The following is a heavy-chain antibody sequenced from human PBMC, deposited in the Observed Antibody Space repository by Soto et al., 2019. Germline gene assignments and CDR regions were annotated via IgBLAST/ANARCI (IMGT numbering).Heavy chain of an antibody. J-gene: IGHJ5*02. CDR1: GGSVSGFY. Sequence: SETLSLTCNVFGGSVSGFYWTWIRQPAGKGLEWIGRIYSSGSTRYNPSLKSRVSMSLDTSRNQFSLNLTSVTAADTAVYYCARGQRFSDWFDPWGQGTLVTVSS. CDR3: ARGQRFSDWFDP. D-gene: IGHD3-3*01. CDR2: IYSSGST. V-gene: IGHV4-4*07.